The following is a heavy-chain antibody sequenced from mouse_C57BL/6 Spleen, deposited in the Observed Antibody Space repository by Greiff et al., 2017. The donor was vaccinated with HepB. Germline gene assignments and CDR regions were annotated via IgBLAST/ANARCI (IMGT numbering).Heavy chain of an antibody. V-gene: IGHV1-81*01. CDR1: GYTFTSYG. CDR2: IYPRSGNT. D-gene: IGHD1-1*01. Sequence: VQLQQSGAELARPGDSVKLSCKASGYTFTSYGISWVKQRTGQGLEWIGEIYPRSGNTYYNEKFKGKATLTADKSSSTAYMELRSLTSEDSAVYFCARTITTVVADYAMEYWGQGTSVTVSS. J-gene: IGHJ4*01. CDR3: ARTITTVVADYAMEY.